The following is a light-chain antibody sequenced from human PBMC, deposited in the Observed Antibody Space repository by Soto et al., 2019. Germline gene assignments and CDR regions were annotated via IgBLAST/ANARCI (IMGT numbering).Light chain of an antibody. V-gene: IGKV3-15*01. J-gene: IGKJ1*01. CDR3: QHYNNWPRT. CDR2: GAS. CDR1: QSVSSN. Sequence: EIVMTQSPATLSVSPGERATLSCRASQSVSSNLAWYQQKPGQAPRLLIYGASTRATGIPARFSGSGSGTGFTLTLSSLQSEDFAVYYCQHYNNWPRTFGQGTKVEIK.